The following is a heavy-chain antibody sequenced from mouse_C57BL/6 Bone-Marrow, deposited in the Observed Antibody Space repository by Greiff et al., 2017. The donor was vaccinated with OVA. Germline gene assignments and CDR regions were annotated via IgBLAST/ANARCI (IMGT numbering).Heavy chain of an antibody. D-gene: IGHD1-1*01. CDR1: GFTFSDYY. CDR3: ARDRDYYGSPPFDY. V-gene: IGHV5-16*01. J-gene: IGHJ2*01. Sequence: DVHLVESEGGLVQPGSSMKLSCTASGFTFSDYYMAWVRQVPEKGLEWVANINYDGSSTYYLDSLKSRFIISRDNAKNILYLQMSSLKSEDTATYYCARDRDYYGSPPFDYWGQGTTLTVSS. CDR2: INYDGSST.